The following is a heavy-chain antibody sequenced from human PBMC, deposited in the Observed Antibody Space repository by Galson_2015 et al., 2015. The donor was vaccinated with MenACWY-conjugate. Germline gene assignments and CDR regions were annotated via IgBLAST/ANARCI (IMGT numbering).Heavy chain of an antibody. D-gene: IGHD3-10*01. V-gene: IGHV5-51*01. CDR3: ARHPALYGSGSYYDY. Sequence: QSGAEVKKPGESLKISCKGSGYNFASYAIGWVRQVPGKGLEWMGVIDPRDSDTKYSPSLQGQVTISADKSISTAYLQWSSLQASDSAMYYCARHPALYGSGSYYDYWGQGTLVTVSS. CDR2: IDPRDSDT. J-gene: IGHJ4*02. CDR1: GYNFASYA.